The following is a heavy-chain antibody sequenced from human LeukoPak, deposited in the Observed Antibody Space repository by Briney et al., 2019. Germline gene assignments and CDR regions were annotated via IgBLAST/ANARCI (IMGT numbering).Heavy chain of an antibody. J-gene: IGHJ6*04. CDR2: IYSGGST. CDR1: GFTVSSNY. V-gene: IGHV3-53*01. CDR3: ARDRIVVVPAAIPYYYGMDV. D-gene: IGHD2-2*01. Sequence: GGSLRLSCAASGFTVSSNYMSWVRQAPGKGLEWVSVIYSGGSTYYADSVKGRFTISRDNSKNTLYLQMNSLRAEDTAVYYCARDRIVVVPAAIPYYYGMDVWGKGTTVTVSS.